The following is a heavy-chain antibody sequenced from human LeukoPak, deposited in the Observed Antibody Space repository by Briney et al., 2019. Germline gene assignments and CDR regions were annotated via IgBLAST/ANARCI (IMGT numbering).Heavy chain of an antibody. Sequence: GASLKVSCTASGYTFTSYDINWLRQATGQGLKWMGWINPDSGNTGYAQKFQGRVTIPRNTYISTAYMELSSLRSEDTAGYYCARVRRFLEWLCPGGYYYYGMDVWGQETTHSVSS. CDR3: ARVRRFLEWLCPGGYYYYGMDV. CDR1: GYTFTSYD. CDR2: INPDSGNT. D-gene: IGHD3-3*01. J-gene: IGHJ6*02. V-gene: IGHV1-8*01.